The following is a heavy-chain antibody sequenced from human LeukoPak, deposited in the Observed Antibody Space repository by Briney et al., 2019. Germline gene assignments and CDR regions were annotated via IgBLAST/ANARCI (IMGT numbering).Heavy chain of an antibody. V-gene: IGHV3-23*01. CDR1: GFTFSSYA. Sequence: GGSLRLSCAASGFTFSSYAMSWVRQASGKGLEWVSAISGSGGSTYYADSVKGRFTISRDNSKNTLYLQMNSLRVEDTAVYYCAKWGPAEYCSSTSCYTRGFDYWGQGTLVTVSS. CDR2: ISGSGGST. J-gene: IGHJ4*02. D-gene: IGHD2-2*02. CDR3: AKWGPAEYCSSTSCYTRGFDY.